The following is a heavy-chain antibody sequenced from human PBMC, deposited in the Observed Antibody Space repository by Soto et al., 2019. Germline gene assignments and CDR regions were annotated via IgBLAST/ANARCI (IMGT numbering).Heavy chain of an antibody. D-gene: IGHD2-15*01. CDR3: AKVISGGSSYFYYYLDV. CDR1: GFTFSSYA. J-gene: IGHJ6*03. CDR2: ISGSSGST. V-gene: IGHV3-23*01. Sequence: GGSLRLSCAASGFTFSSYAMSWVRQAPGKGLEWVSGISGSSGSTYYADSVKGRFTISRDNSKNTLYLQMNSLRAEDTAVYYCAKVISGGSSYFYYYLDVWGKGTTVTVSS.